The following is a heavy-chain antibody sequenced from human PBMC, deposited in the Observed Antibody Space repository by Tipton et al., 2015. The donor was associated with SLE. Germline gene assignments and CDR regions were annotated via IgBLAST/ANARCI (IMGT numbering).Heavy chain of an antibody. CDR3: ASNYDFGSAIPY. D-gene: IGHD3-3*01. CDR2: IWYDGSNK. Sequence: SLRLSCAASGFTFSSYGMHWVRQAPGKGLEWVAVIWYDGSNKYYAESVKGRFTISRDNAKKSLSLQMNSLRTEDTGVYYCASNYDFGSAIPYWGQGTLVAVSA. CDR1: GFTFSSYG. J-gene: IGHJ4*02. V-gene: IGHV3-33*03.